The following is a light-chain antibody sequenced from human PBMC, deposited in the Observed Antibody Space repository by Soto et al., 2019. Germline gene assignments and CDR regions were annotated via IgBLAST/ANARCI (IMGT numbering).Light chain of an antibody. CDR1: QSASSSY. V-gene: IGKV3-20*01. CDR2: GAS. CDR3: QQYGSSPLT. J-gene: IGKJ4*01. Sequence: EIVLTQSPGTLSLSPGERATLSCRASQSASSSYLAWDQQKPGQAPRLLIYGASSRATGIPDRFSGSGYGTDFTLTISRLEPEDFAVYYCQQYGSSPLTFGGGTKVEIK.